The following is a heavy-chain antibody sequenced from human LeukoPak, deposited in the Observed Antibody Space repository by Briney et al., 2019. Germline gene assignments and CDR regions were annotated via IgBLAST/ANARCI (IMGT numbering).Heavy chain of an antibody. CDR3: AKEDTYDILTGYFS. D-gene: IGHD3-9*01. J-gene: IGHJ5*02. Sequence: GGSLRLSCAASGFTFSSYAMSWVRQAPGKGLEWVSAISGSGGSTYYADSVKGRSTISRDNSKNTLYLQMNSLRAEDTAVYYCAKEDTYDILTGYFSWGQGTLVTGSS. V-gene: IGHV3-23*01. CDR2: ISGSGGST. CDR1: GFTFSSYA.